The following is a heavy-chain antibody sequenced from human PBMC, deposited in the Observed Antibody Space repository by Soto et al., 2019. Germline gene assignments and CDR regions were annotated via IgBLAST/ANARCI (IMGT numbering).Heavy chain of an antibody. CDR1: GFSFRKYA. J-gene: IGHJ4*02. CDR3: AKDLDDYSSAIDF. V-gene: IGHV3-23*01. D-gene: IGHD4-4*01. CDR2: ISGSGGSGRG. Sequence: PGGSLRLSCVGSGFSFRKYAMNWVRQAPGKGLEWVSGISGSGGSGRGFYADPVKGRFTISRDNSKNTLCLEMNSLRAEDTAVYYSAKDLDDYSSAIDFWGQGTLVTVSS.